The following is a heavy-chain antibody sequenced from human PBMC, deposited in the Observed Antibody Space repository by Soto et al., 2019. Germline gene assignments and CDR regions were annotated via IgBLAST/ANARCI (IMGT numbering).Heavy chain of an antibody. V-gene: IGHV1-69*12. CDR3: AREVAADGTFREDVFDM. CDR1: GGTFSNHA. J-gene: IGHJ3*02. CDR2: IIPIFTTT. Sequence: QVHLVQSGAEVKKPGSSVKVSCKASGGTFSNHAINWVRQAPGQGLEWMGRIIPIFTTTNYAQKFQGRVTITADESTSTAYMALSSLKHDDTAVYYCAREVAADGTFREDVFDMWGQGTLVTVSS. D-gene: IGHD6-13*01.